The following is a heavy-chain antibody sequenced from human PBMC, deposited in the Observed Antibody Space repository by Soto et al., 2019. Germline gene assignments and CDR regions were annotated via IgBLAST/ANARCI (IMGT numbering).Heavy chain of an antibody. CDR3: ARDWGHYYGSGSFPSPHPSDI. V-gene: IGHV1-2*04. CDR2: INPNRGGT. D-gene: IGHD3-10*01. CDR1: GYTFTDYY. J-gene: IGHJ4*02. Sequence: QVQLVQSGAEVKKPGASVKVSCKASGYTFTDYYLHWVRQAPGQGLEWMGWINPNRGGTHYAQKFQGWVTMTRDTSITTVYMELNRLTSDDTAMYFCARDWGHYYGSGSFPSPHPSDIWGQGTLVTVSS.